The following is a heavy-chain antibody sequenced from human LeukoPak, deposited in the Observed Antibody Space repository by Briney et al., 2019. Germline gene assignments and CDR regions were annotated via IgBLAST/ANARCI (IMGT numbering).Heavy chain of an antibody. J-gene: IGHJ4*02. V-gene: IGHV3-48*03. Sequence: GGSLRLSCAASGFTFSSYEMNWVRQAPGQGLEWVSYISSSGSTIYYADSVKGRFTISRDNAKNSLYLQMNSLRAEDTAVYYCARDGLPYYFDYWGQGTLVTVSS. CDR2: ISSSGSTI. CDR3: ARDGLPYYFDY. CDR1: GFTFSSYE. D-gene: IGHD5-12*01.